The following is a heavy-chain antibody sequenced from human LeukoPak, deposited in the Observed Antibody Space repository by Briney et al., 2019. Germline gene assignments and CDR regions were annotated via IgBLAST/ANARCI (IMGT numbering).Heavy chain of an antibody. D-gene: IGHD1-26*01. CDR1: GYTFTGYY. Sequence: ASVKVSCKASGYTFTGYYMHWVRQAPGQGLEWMGWINPNSGGTNYAQKFQGRVTMTRDTSITTAYMELSRLRSDDSALYYCASSLYSGSYYRFGYWGQGTLVTVSS. CDR3: ASSLYSGSYYRFGY. V-gene: IGHV1-2*02. CDR2: INPNSGGT. J-gene: IGHJ4*02.